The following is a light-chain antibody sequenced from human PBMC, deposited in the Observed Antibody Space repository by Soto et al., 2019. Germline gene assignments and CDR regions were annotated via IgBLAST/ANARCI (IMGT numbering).Light chain of an antibody. V-gene: IGKV1-5*03. Sequence: DIQMTQSPSTLSASVGDRVTITCRASQSISSWLAWYQQKPGRAPKLLISKASSLESGVPSRFSGSGFGTEFTLTISSLQPDEFATYYCQQYNSYRAFGQGTKVDIK. CDR2: KAS. CDR3: QQYNSYRA. J-gene: IGKJ1*01. CDR1: QSISSW.